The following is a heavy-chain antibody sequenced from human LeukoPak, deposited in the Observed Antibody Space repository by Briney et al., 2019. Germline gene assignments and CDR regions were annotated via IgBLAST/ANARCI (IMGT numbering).Heavy chain of an antibody. CDR2: IIPIFGTA. J-gene: IGHJ4*02. V-gene: IGHV1-69*06. Sequence: GASVKVSCKASGGTFSSYAISWVRQAPGQGLEWMGGIIPIFGTANYAQKFQGRVTITADKSTSTAYMELSSLRSEDTAVYYCARVRDYDILTGYYSDWGQGTLVTVSS. D-gene: IGHD3-9*01. CDR3: ARVRDYDILTGYYSD. CDR1: GGTFSSYA.